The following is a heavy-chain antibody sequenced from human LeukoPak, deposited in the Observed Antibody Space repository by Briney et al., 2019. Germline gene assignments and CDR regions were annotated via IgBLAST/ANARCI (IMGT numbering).Heavy chain of an antibody. D-gene: IGHD3-22*01. CDR3: ARDYYDSGGFGAFDI. CDR1: GYTFTANY. Sequence: ASVKVSCKSSGYTFTANYMHWVRQAPGQGLEWMGWINPNSGGTNYAQKFQGRVTMTRATSISTAYMDLSRLRSDDTAVYYCARDYYDSGGFGAFDIWGQGTMVTVSS. V-gene: IGHV1-2*02. CDR2: INPNSGGT. J-gene: IGHJ3*02.